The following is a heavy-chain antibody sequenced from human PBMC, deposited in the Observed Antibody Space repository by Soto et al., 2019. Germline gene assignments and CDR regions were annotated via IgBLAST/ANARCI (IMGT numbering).Heavy chain of an antibody. CDR3: ARHRLPLNFWSATIDY. J-gene: IGHJ4*02. Sequence: SETLSLTCTVSGGSISSTSYYWGWIRQPPGKGLEWIGNIYYSGSTYYNPSLKSRVTMSVDTSENQFSLRLNSVTAADTAVYYCARHRLPLNFWSATIDYWGRGALVTVPQ. CDR1: GGSISSTSYY. D-gene: IGHD3-3*01. V-gene: IGHV4-39*01. CDR2: IYYSGST.